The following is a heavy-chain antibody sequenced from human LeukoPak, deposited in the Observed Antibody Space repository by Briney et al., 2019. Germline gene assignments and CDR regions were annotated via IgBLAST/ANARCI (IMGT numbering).Heavy chain of an antibody. D-gene: IGHD3-10*01. CDR1: GFTFSTYA. CDR2: ITLVGGT. V-gene: IGHV3-23*01. J-gene: IGHJ4*02. CDR3: ARDRGDSNWPNFDY. Sequence: PGGSLRLSCAASGFTFSTYAMNWVRQAPGNGLEWVSTITLVGGTYYADSVKGRFTVSRDDSKNTLYLQMNTLRAEDTALYYCARDRGDSNWPNFDYWGQGTLVTVSS.